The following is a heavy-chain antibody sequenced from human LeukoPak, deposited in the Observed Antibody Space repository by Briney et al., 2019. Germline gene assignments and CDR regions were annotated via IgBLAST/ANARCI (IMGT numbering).Heavy chain of an antibody. D-gene: IGHD3-10*01. J-gene: IGHJ5*02. CDR2: IIPIFGTA. V-gene: IGHV1-69*13. Sequence: ASVKVSCKASGGTFSSYAISWVRQAPGQGLEWMGGIIPIFGTANYAQKFQGRVTISADESTSTAYMELSSLTSEDTAVYYCARDLAMVRGARYRSYKWFDPWGQGTLVTVSS. CDR1: GGTFSSYA. CDR3: ARDLAMVRGARYRSYKWFDP.